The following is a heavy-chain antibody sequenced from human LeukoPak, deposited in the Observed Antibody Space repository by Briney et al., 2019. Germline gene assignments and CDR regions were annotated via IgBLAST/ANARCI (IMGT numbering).Heavy chain of an antibody. CDR3: AKLRDGYNLNWFDP. D-gene: IGHD5-24*01. J-gene: IGHJ5*02. CDR1: GFTFSSFA. V-gene: IGHV3-23*01. Sequence: PGGSLRLSCAASGFTFSSFAMSWVRQAPGKGLEWVSAISGSGGSTYYADSVKGRFTISRDNSKNTLYLQMNSLRAEDTAVYYCAKLRDGYNLNWFDPWGQGTLVTVSS. CDR2: ISGSGGST.